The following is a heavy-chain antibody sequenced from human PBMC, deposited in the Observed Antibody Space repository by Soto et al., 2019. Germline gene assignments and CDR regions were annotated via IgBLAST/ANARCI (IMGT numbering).Heavy chain of an antibody. CDR1: GGSISSYY. Sequence: PSETLSLTCTVSGGSISSYYWSWIRQPPGKGLEWIGYIYYSGSTNYNPSLKSRVTISVDTSKNQFSLKLSSVTAADTAVYYCAVSTYDFWSGSNNWFDPWGQGTLVTVSS. CDR3: AVSTYDFWSGSNNWFDP. J-gene: IGHJ5*02. CDR2: IYYSGST. D-gene: IGHD3-3*01. V-gene: IGHV4-59*08.